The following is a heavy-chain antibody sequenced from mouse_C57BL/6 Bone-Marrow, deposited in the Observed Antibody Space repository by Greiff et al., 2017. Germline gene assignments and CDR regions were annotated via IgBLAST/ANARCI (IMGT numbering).Heavy chain of an antibody. CDR2: IYPGSGST. CDR3: ASLYYYGSSLYYFDY. V-gene: IGHV1-55*01. Sequence: VKLQQPGAELVKPGASVKMSCKVSGYTFTSYWITWVKQRPGQGLEWIGDIYPGSGSTNYNEKFKGKATLTADKSSSTAYMELRSLTSEDSAVYFCASLYYYGSSLYYFDYWGQGTTLTVSS. J-gene: IGHJ2*01. CDR1: GYTFTSYW. D-gene: IGHD1-1*01.